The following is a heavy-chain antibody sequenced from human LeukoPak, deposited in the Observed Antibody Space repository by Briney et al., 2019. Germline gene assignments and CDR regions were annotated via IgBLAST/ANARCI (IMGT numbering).Heavy chain of an antibody. CDR3: ARDRRDSAFDP. V-gene: IGHV4-59*12. D-gene: IGHD2-21*01. J-gene: IGHJ5*02. CDR2: IYYSGST. Sequence: PSETLSLTCTVSGGSISSYYWSWIRQPPGKGLEWIGYIYYSGSTNYNPSLKSRVTISVDTSKNQFSLKLSSVTAADTAVYYCARDRRDSAFDPWGQGTLVSVSS. CDR1: GGSISSYY.